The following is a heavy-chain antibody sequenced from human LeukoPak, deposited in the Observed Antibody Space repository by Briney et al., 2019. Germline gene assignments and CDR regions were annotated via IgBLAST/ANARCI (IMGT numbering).Heavy chain of an antibody. D-gene: IGHD6-19*01. CDR2: INHSGST. CDR1: GFTFRSAS. CDR3: ARRQIRVAGPRAGAFDI. Sequence: GSLRLSCVGSGFTFRSASMNWVREPPGKGLEWIGEINHSGSTNYNPSLKSRVTISVDTSKNQFSLKLSSVTAADTAVYYCARRQIRVAGPRAGAFDIWGQGTMVTVSS. J-gene: IGHJ3*02. V-gene: IGHV4-34*01.